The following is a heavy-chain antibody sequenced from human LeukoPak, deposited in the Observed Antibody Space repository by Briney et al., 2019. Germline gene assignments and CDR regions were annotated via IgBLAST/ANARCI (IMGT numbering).Heavy chain of an antibody. CDR2: IYYSGST. V-gene: IGHV4-39*01. CDR3: ARKEVTMVRGVIEFYFDY. CDR1: GGSISSSSYY. D-gene: IGHD3-10*01. Sequence: SETLSLTCTVSGGSISSSSYYWGWIRQPPGKGLEWIGSIYYSGSTYYNPSLKSRVTISVDTSKNQFSLKLSSVTAADTAVYYCARKEVTMVRGVIEFYFDYWGQGTLVTVSS. J-gene: IGHJ4*02.